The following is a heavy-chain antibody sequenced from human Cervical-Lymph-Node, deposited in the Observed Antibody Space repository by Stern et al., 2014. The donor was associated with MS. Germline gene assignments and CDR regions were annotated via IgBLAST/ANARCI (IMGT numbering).Heavy chain of an antibody. CDR3: ARDYEDTSMLFDH. D-gene: IGHD2-8*01. CDR1: GFTFSSYG. V-gene: IGHV3-30*03. J-gene: IGHJ4*02. CDR2: ISYDGNHK. Sequence: QLVQSGGAVVQPGRSLRLSCAASGFTFSSYGMHWVRQAPGKGLEWVTVISYDGNHKYYAASVKGRFTISRDNSKNTLHLQMNSVTPDDTAIYYCARDYEDTSMLFDHWGQGTLVTVSS.